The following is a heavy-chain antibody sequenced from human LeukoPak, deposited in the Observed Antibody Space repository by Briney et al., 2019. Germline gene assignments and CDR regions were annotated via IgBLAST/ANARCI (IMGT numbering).Heavy chain of an antibody. CDR2: ICSGGST. CDR1: GFTVSSNY. Sequence: PGGSLRLSCAASGFTVSSNYMRWVRQAPGRGLEWVSVICSGGSTFYADSVRGRFTISRDNAKNSLYLQMNSLRAEDTAVYYCARDNPGSGWTQCFDYWGQGTLVTVSS. J-gene: IGHJ4*02. CDR3: ARDNPGSGWTQCFDY. D-gene: IGHD6-19*01. V-gene: IGHV3-53*01.